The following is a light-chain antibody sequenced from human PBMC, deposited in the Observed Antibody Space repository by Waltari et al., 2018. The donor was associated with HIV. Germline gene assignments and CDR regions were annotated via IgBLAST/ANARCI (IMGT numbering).Light chain of an antibody. Sequence: QSVLTQPPSVSGAPGQMVTIPCTWSSSTTRAGYDVNWSQQLPVTAPKLLIYNNSNRPSGVPDRFSGSKSGTSASLAITGLQAEDEADYYCQSYDSSLSGSDVFGTGTKVTVL. CDR3: QSYDSSLSGSDV. J-gene: IGLJ1*01. CDR2: NNS. CDR1: SSTTRAGYD. V-gene: IGLV1-40*01.